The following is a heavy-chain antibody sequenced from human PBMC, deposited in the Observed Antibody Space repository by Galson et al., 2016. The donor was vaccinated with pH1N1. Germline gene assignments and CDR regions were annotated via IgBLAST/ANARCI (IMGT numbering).Heavy chain of an antibody. Sequence: SCKASGGTFGSFGINWVRQAPGQGLEWMGGIIPIFNTAKYARNFQGRVTITADESTTTAYMELSSLRSDDPAVYFCAREDYYDTDLSDWYFDLWGRGTLLTVSS. CDR1: GGTFGSFG. CDR3: AREDYYDTDLSDWYFDL. J-gene: IGHJ2*01. CDR2: IIPIFNTA. D-gene: IGHD3-22*01. V-gene: IGHV1-69*01.